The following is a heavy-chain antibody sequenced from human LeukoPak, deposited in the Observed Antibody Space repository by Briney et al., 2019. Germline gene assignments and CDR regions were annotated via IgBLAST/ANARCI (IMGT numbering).Heavy chain of an antibody. CDR1: GFTFSSYA. D-gene: IGHD3-3*01. V-gene: IGHV3-23*01. CDR2: ISGSGGST. Sequence: GGSLRLSCAASGFTFSSYAMSWVRQAPGKGLEWVSAISGSGGSTYYADSVKGRFTISRDNSKNSLYLQMNSLRAEDTAVYYCARDQRITIFGVVTYTRNFDYWGQGTLVTVSS. J-gene: IGHJ4*02. CDR3: ARDQRITIFGVVTYTRNFDY.